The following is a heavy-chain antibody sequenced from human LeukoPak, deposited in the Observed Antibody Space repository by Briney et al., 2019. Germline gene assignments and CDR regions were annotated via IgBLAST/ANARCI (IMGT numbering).Heavy chain of an antibody. V-gene: IGHV1-69*13. D-gene: IGHD3-10*01. CDR1: GGTFISYA. CDR2: IIPIFGTA. CDR3: AVGGSWSRFDY. J-gene: IGHJ4*02. Sequence: ASVKVSCKASGGTFISYAISWVRQAPGQGREWMGGIIPIFGTANYAQKFQGRVTITADESTSTAYMELSSLRSEDTAVYYCAVGGSWSRFDYWGQGTLSPSPQ.